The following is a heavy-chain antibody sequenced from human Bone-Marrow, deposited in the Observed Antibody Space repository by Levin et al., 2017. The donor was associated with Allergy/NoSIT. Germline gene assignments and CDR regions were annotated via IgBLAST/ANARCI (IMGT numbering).Heavy chain of an antibody. V-gene: IGHV3-21*01. CDR3: ARDQTCSSTSCYVYYYYGMDV. Sequence: GESLKISCAASGFTFSSYSMNWVRQAPGKGLEWVSSISSSSSYIYYADSVKGRFTISRDNAKNSLYLQMNSLRAEDTAVYYCARDQTCSSTSCYVYYYYGMDVWGQGTTVTVSS. D-gene: IGHD2-2*01. J-gene: IGHJ6*02. CDR1: GFTFSSYS. CDR2: ISSSSSYI.